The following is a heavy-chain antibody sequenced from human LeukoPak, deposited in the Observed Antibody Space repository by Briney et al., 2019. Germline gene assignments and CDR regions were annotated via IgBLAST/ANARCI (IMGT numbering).Heavy chain of an antibody. D-gene: IGHD2/OR15-2a*01. Sequence: GGSLRLSCAASGFIFGSYIMNWVRQAPGKGLEWVSYISSSGSTIYYSDSVKGRFTISRDNAKNSLCLQLNSLRDEDTAVYYCARDLNLSYWGQGTLVTVSS. V-gene: IGHV3-48*02. CDR2: ISSSGSTI. J-gene: IGHJ4*02. CDR1: GFIFGSYI. CDR3: ARDLNLSY.